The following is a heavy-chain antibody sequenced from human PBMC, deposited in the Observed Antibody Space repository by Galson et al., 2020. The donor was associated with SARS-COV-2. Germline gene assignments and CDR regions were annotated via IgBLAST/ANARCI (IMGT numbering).Heavy chain of an antibody. Sequence: SETLSLTCAAYGVTFSDYSLTWIRQAPGKGLEWIGDINHSGNTNYNPSPKSRVTISADTSKNQISLRVPSMTHADTAVYYCARGRVKYGRGVMWMVYGVGYCDFWGQGTPGTVAS. CDR1: GVTFSDYS. V-gene: IGHV4-34*01. CDR3: ARGRVKYGRGVMWMVYGVGYCDF. J-gene: IGHJ4*02. D-gene: IGHD2-8*01. CDR2: INHSGNT.